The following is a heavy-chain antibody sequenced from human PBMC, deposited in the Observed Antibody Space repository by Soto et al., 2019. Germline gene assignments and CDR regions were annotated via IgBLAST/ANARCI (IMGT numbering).Heavy chain of an antibody. V-gene: IGHV1-69*13. Sequence: GASVKVSCKASGGTFSSYAISWVRQAPGQGLEWMGGIIPIFGTANYAQKFQGRVTITADESTSTAYMELSSLRSEDTAVYYCARDHPQGKRVQLWSHYFDYWGQGTLVTVSS. J-gene: IGHJ4*02. CDR3: ARDHPQGKRVQLWSHYFDY. D-gene: IGHD5-18*01. CDR1: GGTFSSYA. CDR2: IIPIFGTA.